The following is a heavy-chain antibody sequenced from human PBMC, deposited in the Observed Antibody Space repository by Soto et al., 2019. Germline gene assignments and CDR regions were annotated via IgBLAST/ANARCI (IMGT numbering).Heavy chain of an antibody. CDR3: ASDTGWGLGY. CDR2: IYYSGGT. D-gene: IGHD6-19*01. Sequence: QVQLQESGPGLVRPSGTLSLTCAVSGDSINSNYCWTWVRQPPGKGLEWIAEIYYSGGTSYNPSLKSRVTISMEKSKNQFSLNLTSVTAADTAMYYCASDTGWGLGYWGQGTLVTVSS. CDR1: GDSINSNYC. V-gene: IGHV4-4*02. J-gene: IGHJ4*02.